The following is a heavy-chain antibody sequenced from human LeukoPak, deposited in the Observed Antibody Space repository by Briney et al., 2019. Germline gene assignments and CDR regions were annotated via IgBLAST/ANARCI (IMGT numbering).Heavy chain of an antibody. CDR3: AKDSADGTLGTVADLGEGDY. CDR2: ISPDEINT. V-gene: IGHV3-74*01. CDR1: GFTFSNYR. J-gene: IGHJ4*02. D-gene: IGHD3-16*01. Sequence: GGSLRLSCAASGFTFSNYRMHWVRQGPGKGLVWVSRISPDEINTNYADSVKGRFTISRDNSKNTLYLQMNSLRAEDTAVYYCAKDSADGTLGTVADLGEGDYWGQGTLVTVSS.